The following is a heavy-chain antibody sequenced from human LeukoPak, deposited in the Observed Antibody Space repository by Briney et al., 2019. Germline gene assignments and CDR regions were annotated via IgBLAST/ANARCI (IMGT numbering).Heavy chain of an antibody. V-gene: IGHV3-74*03. CDR3: ARGLMSSSGWFPWYYYDMDV. CDR1: GFAFSRYY. D-gene: IGHD6-19*01. J-gene: IGHJ6*02. Sequence: PGGSLRLSCAASGFAFSRYYMHWVRQAPGKGLVWVSFINKDGSTTMYTDPVKGRFTISRDNAKNSLYLQMNSLRAEDTAVYYCARGLMSSSGWFPWYYYDMDVWGQGTTVTVSS. CDR2: INKDGSTT.